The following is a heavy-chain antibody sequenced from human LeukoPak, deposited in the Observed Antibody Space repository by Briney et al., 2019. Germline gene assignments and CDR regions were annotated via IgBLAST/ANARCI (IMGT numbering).Heavy chain of an antibody. V-gene: IGHV4-38-2*02. CDR1: GYSISSGYY. CDR3: ASRIHNYYDSSGYYPADAFDI. CDR2: IYHSGST. Sequence: SETLSLTCTVSGYSISSGYYWGWIRQPPGKGLEWIGSIYHSGSTYYNPSLKSRVTISVDTSKNQFSLKLSSVTAADPAVYYCASRIHNYYDSSGYYPADAFDIWGQGTMVTVSS. J-gene: IGHJ3*02. D-gene: IGHD3-22*01.